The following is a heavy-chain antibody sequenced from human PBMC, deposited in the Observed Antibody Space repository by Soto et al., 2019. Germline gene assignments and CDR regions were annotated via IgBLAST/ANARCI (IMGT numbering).Heavy chain of an antibody. CDR3: ARDAGGQSGNLIFDS. Sequence: GGSLRLSGAASGFTFTSYSINWVRQTPWKGLEWVSTISGSGGSTYYADSVKGRFTITRDKSKNTLYLQMNSLRAEDTDVYYCARDAGGQSGNLIFDSCGQGALVTVSS. J-gene: IGHJ4*02. V-gene: IGHV3-23*01. CDR1: GFTFTSYS. CDR2: ISGSGGST. D-gene: IGHD1-26*01.